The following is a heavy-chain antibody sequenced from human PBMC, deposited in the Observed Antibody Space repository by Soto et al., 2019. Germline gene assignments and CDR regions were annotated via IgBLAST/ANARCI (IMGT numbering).Heavy chain of an antibody. CDR3: ARDYYDSSGYYDY. CDR2: ISSSSSYI. J-gene: IGHJ4*02. D-gene: IGHD3-22*01. Sequence: GGSLSLSCAASGFTFRSYSMNWVRQAPGKGLEWVSSISSSSSYIYYADSVKGRFTISRDNAKNSLYRQMNSLRAQDTAVYYCARDYYDSSGYYDYWGQGTLVTVSS. CDR1: GFTFRSYS. V-gene: IGHV3-21*01.